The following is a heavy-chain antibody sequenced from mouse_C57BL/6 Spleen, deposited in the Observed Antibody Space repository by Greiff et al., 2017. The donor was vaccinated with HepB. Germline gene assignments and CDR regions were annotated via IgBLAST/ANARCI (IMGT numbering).Heavy chain of an antibody. Sequence: QVQLQQSGPELVKPGASVKISCKASGYAFSSSWMNWVKQRPGKGLEWIGRIYPGDGDTNYNGKFKGKATLTADNSSSTAYMQLSSLTSEDSAVYFCARGGYDGYYTYYFDYWGQGTTLTVSS. CDR2: IYPGDGDT. V-gene: IGHV1-82*01. J-gene: IGHJ2*01. CDR1: GYAFSSSW. CDR3: ARGGYDGYYTYYFDY. D-gene: IGHD2-3*01.